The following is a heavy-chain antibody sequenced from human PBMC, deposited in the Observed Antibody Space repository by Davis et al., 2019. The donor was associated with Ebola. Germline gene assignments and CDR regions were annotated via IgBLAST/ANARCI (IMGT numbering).Heavy chain of an antibody. CDR3: ARALYYYDSGGYLGY. V-gene: IGHV4-34*01. Sequence: MPSETLSLTCAVYGGSFSGYYWSWIRQPPGKGLEWIGEINPSGSTNYNPSLKSRVTISVGTSKNQFSLKLSSVTAADTAVYYCARALYYYDSGGYLGYWGQGTLVTVSS. CDR2: INPSGST. CDR1: GGSFSGYY. D-gene: IGHD3-22*01. J-gene: IGHJ4*02.